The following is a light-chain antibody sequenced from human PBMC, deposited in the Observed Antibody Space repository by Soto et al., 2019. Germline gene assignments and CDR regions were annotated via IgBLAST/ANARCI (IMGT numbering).Light chain of an antibody. CDR2: GAS. J-gene: IGKJ5*01. CDR1: QSVSRSY. V-gene: IGKV3D-20*02. CDR3: QQSYSTPIT. Sequence: EIVMTQSPATLSVSPGERATLSCRGSQSVSRSYLAWYQQKPGQAPRLLIYGASSSATGIPDRFSCSGSGTDFTLTISNLQPEDFATYYCQQSYSTPITFGQGTRLEI.